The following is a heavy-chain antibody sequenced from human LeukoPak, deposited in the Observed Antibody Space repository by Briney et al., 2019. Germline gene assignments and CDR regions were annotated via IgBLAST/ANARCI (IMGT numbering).Heavy chain of an antibody. J-gene: IGHJ4*02. Sequence: PSESLSLTRTVSGGSISRGGHYCSWVRQHPGKGLGWNGYIYYSGSTYYNPPLKSRVTISEDTSKNHFSLKVTAVTAPDPAVYYCARDEGYWGQGTLVTVSS. V-gene: IGHV4-31*03. CDR2: IYYSGST. CDR1: GGSISRGGHY. CDR3: ARDEGY.